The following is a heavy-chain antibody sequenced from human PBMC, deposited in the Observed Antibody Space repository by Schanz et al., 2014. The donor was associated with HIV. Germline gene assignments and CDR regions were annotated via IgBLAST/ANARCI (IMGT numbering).Heavy chain of an antibody. V-gene: IGHV1-2*02. D-gene: IGHD1-1*01. CDR1: GYTFTSQY. CDR2: IKPNDGET. Sequence: QVQLVQSGAEVKKPGASVKVSCKASGYTFTSQYIHWVRQAPGQGLEWVGYIKPNDGETYYARKLRGRVTMTRDTSISSASLELTRLRSDDTAVYFCTRNRYQLLPFDFWGQGTLVTVSS. CDR3: TRNRYQLLPFDF. J-gene: IGHJ4*02.